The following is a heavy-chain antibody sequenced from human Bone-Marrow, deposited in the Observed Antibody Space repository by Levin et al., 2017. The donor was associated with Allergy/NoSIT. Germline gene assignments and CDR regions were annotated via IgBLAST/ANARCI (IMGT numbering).Heavy chain of an antibody. Sequence: GESLKISCAASGLIFSNYAMNWVRQAPGKGPEWVSQISGSGSNTHYADSVRGRFTFSRDNSNNTVYLQMNSLRADDTAVYYCAGYDTSGYHSPFDYWGQGTLVTVSS. CDR3: AGYDTSGYHSPFDY. V-gene: IGHV3-23*01. CDR1: GLIFSNYA. J-gene: IGHJ4*02. CDR2: ISGSGSNT. D-gene: IGHD3-22*01.